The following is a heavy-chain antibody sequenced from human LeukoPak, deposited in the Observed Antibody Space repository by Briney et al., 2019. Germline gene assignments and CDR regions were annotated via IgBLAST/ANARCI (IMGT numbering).Heavy chain of an antibody. V-gene: IGHV3-53*01. CDR2: THNGGTT. CDR1: GFTVSSNY. D-gene: IGHD5-18*01. Sequence: PGGSLRLSCAASGFTVSSNYMSWVRQAPGKGLERVSITHNGGTTYYADSVKGRFTVSRDNSKNTLYLQMNSLRAEDTAVYYCARDRGYSYPTWGQGTLVTVSS. CDR3: ARDRGYSYPT. J-gene: IGHJ5*02.